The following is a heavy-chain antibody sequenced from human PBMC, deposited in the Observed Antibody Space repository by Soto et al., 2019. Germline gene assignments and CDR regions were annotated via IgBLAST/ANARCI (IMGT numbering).Heavy chain of an antibody. Sequence: SENLSLTCTVSGGSISSYYWSWIRQPPGKGLEWIGYIYYSGSTNYNPSLKSRVTISVDTSKNQFSLKLSSVTAADTAVYYCERSYSSYVFDCFYPWGQGTRVTVSS. CDR1: GGSISSYY. J-gene: IGHJ5*02. D-gene: IGHD6-6*01. CDR2: IYYSGST. CDR3: ERSYSSYVFDCFYP. V-gene: IGHV4-59*01.